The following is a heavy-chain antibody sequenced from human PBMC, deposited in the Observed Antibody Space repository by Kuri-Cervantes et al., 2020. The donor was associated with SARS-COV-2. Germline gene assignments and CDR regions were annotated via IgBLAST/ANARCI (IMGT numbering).Heavy chain of an antibody. V-gene: IGHV4-39*01. CDR3: ARHYAFDNFHK. CDR1: GASISSSTYY. D-gene: IGHD1-1*01. Sequence: SETLSLTCTVSGASISSSTYYWGWIRQSPGKGLEWIGSIYESGDTYHSSSLKSRISLSVDTSRNQFSLRLTSVTAADTAIYYCARHYAFDNFHKWGQGTQVTVSS. CDR2: IYESGDT. J-gene: IGHJ4*02.